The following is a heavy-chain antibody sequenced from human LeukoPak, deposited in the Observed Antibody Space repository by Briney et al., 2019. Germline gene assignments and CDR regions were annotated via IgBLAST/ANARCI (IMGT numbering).Heavy chain of an antibody. Sequence: ASVKVSCKVSGYTLTELSMHWVRQAPGKGLEWMGGFDPEDGETIYAQKFQGRVTMTEDTSTDTAYMELSSLRSEDTAVYYCATLGYCSSTSCYGGDDAFDIWGQGTMVTVSS. CDR2: FDPEDGET. V-gene: IGHV1-24*01. D-gene: IGHD2-2*01. CDR1: GYTLTELS. CDR3: ATLGYCSSTSCYGGDDAFDI. J-gene: IGHJ3*02.